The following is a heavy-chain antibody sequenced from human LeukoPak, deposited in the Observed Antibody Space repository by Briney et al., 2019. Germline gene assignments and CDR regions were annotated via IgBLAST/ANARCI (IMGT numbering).Heavy chain of an antibody. CDR1: GFTFSSYE. V-gene: IGHV3-48*03. CDR2: ISSSGSTI. J-gene: IGHJ6*02. Sequence: GGSLRLSCAASGFTFSSYEMNWVRQAPGKGLEWVSYISSSGSTIYYADSVKGRSTISRDNAKNSLYLQMNSLRAEDTAVYYCARDGEYSYGRFDYYYYGMDVWGQGTTVTVSS. CDR3: ARDGEYSYGRFDYYYYGMDV. D-gene: IGHD5-18*01.